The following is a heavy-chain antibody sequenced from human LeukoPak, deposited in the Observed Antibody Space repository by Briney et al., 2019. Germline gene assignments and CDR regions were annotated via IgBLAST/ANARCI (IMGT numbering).Heavy chain of an antibody. J-gene: IGHJ3*02. D-gene: IGHD5-18*01. V-gene: IGHV3-23*01. CDR3: AKDPPTVMANAFHI. CDR1: GFTFSSYG. Sequence: PGGSQRLSCAASGFTFSSYGMSWVRQAPGKGLEWVSSISGSGGTTYYADSVKGRFTISRDNSKNTLYLQMNSLRADDTAVYSCAKDPPTVMANAFHIWGQGTMVTVS. CDR2: ISGSGGTT.